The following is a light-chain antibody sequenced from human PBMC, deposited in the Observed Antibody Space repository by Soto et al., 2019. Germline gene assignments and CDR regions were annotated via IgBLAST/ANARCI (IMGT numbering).Light chain of an antibody. CDR3: SSYTSSAPFYV. J-gene: IGLJ1*01. V-gene: IGLV2-14*03. Sequence: QSVLTQPASVSGSPGQSITISCTGASTAVDGYDYVSWYQQHPGQAPNLMIYDVNNRPSGVAYRFSGSKSGDTASLTISGLQAEDDADYYCSSYTSSAPFYVFGTGTKLTVL. CDR1: STAVDGYDY. CDR2: DVN.